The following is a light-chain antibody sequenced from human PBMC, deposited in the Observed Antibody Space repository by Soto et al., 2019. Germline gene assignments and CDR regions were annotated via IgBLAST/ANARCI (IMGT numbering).Light chain of an antibody. CDR3: QLYDGSPMYT. V-gene: IGKV3-20*01. CDR2: GAS. CDR1: QSVSSTY. Sequence: EIVLTQSPGTLSLSPGERATLSCRASQSVSSTYLAWYQQKSGQAPRLLIYGASSRATGIPDRFSGSGSGTDFTLTISRLEPEDLAVYYCQLYDGSPMYTFGQGTMLEIK. J-gene: IGKJ2*01.